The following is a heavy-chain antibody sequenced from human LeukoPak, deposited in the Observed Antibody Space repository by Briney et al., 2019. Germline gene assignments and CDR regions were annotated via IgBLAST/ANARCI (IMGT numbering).Heavy chain of an antibody. CDR1: GGSISSGSYY. D-gene: IGHD3-22*01. V-gene: IGHV4-61*02. J-gene: IGHJ5*02. Sequence: SQNLSLTCTVSGGSISSGSYYWGWIRQPAGKGLEWIGRIYTSGSTNYNPSLKSRVTISVDTSKNQFSLKLSSVTAADTAVYYCAREDYYDSSGYYLNWFDPWGQGTLVTVSS. CDR3: AREDYYDSSGYYLNWFDP. CDR2: IYTSGST.